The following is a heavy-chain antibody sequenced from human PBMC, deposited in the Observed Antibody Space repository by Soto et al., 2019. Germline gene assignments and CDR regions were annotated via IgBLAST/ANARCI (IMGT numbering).Heavy chain of an antibody. D-gene: IGHD2-2*02. CDR3: ARAVDIVVVPAAIQNYYYYGMDV. CDR2: IIPIFGTA. CDR1: GGTFSSYA. Sequence: QVQLVQSGAEVKKPGSSVKVSCKASGGTFSSYAISWVRQAPGQGLEWMGGIIPIFGTANYAQKFQGRVTITAEKSTSTAYMELSSLRSEDTAVYYCARAVDIVVVPAAIQNYYYYGMDVWGHGTTVTVSS. V-gene: IGHV1-69*06. J-gene: IGHJ6*02.